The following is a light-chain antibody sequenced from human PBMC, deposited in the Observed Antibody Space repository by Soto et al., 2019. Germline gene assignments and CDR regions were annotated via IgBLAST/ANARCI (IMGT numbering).Light chain of an antibody. CDR3: QQYYSSRT. CDR1: QSVGSRW. Sequence: EIVLTQSPGTVSLSPGERATLSCRASQSVGSRWLAWYQQKPGQAPRVLIYGGSNRATGIPDRFSGSGSGTDFPLTISRLEHEDFAVYYWQQYYSSRTFGQGTKVEMK. CDR2: GGS. V-gene: IGKV3-20*01. J-gene: IGKJ1*01.